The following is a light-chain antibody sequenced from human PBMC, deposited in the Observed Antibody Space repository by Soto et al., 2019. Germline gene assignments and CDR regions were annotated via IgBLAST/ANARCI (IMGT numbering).Light chain of an antibody. CDR3: QQFGSPPIT. Sequence: AIQMTQSPSSLSASVGDRVTITCRASQNIRNDLGWYQQKPGKAPKLLIYSASTLQSEVPSRFSGSGSGTDFTLTISRVEPEDFAMYYCQQFGSPPITFGQGTRLEIK. CDR2: SAS. V-gene: IGKV1-6*01. J-gene: IGKJ5*01. CDR1: QNIRND.